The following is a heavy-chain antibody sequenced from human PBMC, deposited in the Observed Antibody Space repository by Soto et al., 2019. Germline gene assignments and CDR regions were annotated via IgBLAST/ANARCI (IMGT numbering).Heavy chain of an antibody. CDR1: GFSFGSYW. CDR3: ARGREAAYYDSSGYSDY. CDR2: IKSDVSST. J-gene: IGHJ4*02. D-gene: IGHD3-22*01. V-gene: IGHV3-74*01. Sequence: PGGSLRLSCAASGFSFGSYWMHWVRQAPGKGLVWVSRIKSDVSSTTYVDSVKGRFTISRDNAKNTLYLQMNSLRAEDTAVYYCARGREAAYYDSSGYSDYWGQGTLGTVSS.